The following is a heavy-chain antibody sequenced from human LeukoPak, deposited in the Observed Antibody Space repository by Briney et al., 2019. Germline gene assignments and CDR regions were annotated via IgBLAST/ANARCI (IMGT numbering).Heavy chain of an antibody. CDR2: VNPNSGGT. Sequence: ASVKVSCKASGYTFTGYYIHWVRQAPGQGPEWMGRVNPNSGGTNYAQQFQGRVTMTRDTSIRTAYMELNRLRSDDTAVYYCAREENYYYMDVWGKGTTVTVSS. CDR1: GYTFTGYY. J-gene: IGHJ6*03. V-gene: IGHV1-2*06. CDR3: AREENYYYMDV.